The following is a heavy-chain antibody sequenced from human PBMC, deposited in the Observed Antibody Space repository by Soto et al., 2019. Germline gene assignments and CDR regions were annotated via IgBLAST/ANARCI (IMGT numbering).Heavy chain of an antibody. CDR2: ILWDDDT. D-gene: IGHD4-17*01. J-gene: IGHJ3*02. CDR3: AHRGHDYQDAFDI. V-gene: IGHV2-5*02. Sequence: QITLKESGPTLVKPTQTLTLTCTFSGFSLSTSGVGVGWIRQPPGKALEWLTLILWDDDTRYSTSLKSRLTXTXDXXKNQVLLTMTNMDPLDTATYYCAHRGHDYQDAFDIWGQGTRVTVSS. CDR1: GFSLSTSGVG.